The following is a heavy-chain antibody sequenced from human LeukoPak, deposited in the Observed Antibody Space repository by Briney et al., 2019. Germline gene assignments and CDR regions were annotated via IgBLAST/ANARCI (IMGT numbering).Heavy chain of an antibody. V-gene: IGHV3-23*01. CDR1: GFMFSNHA. CDR3: AKDGFDYYDSSGYYYFDD. D-gene: IGHD3-22*01. Sequence: PGGSLRLPCAASGFMFSNHAMSWVRQAPGKGLEWVTGISTRGGGIYYAESVKGRFTISRDNSKNTLYLQMKSLRAEDTAVYYCAKDGFDYYDSSGYYYFDDWGQGTLVTVSS. J-gene: IGHJ4*02. CDR2: ISTRGGGI.